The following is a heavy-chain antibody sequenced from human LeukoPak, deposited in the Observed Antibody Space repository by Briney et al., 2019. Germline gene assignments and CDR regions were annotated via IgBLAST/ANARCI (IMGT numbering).Heavy chain of an antibody. CDR2: IIPIFGTA. D-gene: IGHD3-22*01. CDR1: GGTFSSYA. J-gene: IGHJ4*02. CDR3: ARDHHYYDSSGGY. V-gene: IGHV1-69*13. Sequence: SVKVSCKASGGTFSSYAISWVRQAPGQGLEWMGGIIPIFGTANYAQKFQGRVTITADESTSTAYMELSSLRSEDTAVYYCARDHHYYDSSGGYWGQGTLVTVSS.